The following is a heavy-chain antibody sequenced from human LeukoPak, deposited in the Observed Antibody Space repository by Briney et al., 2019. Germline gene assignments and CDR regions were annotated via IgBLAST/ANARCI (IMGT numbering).Heavy chain of an antibody. J-gene: IGHJ5*02. CDR1: GGTFSSYA. CDR3: ARESGSAAGIGLDP. D-gene: IGHD6-13*01. Sequence: SVKVSCKASGGTFSSYAIGWVRQAPGQGLEWMGGIIPIFGTANYAQKFQGRVTITADESTSTAYMELSSLRSEDTAVYYCARESGSAAGIGLDPWGQGTLVTVSS. CDR2: IIPIFGTA. V-gene: IGHV1-69*13.